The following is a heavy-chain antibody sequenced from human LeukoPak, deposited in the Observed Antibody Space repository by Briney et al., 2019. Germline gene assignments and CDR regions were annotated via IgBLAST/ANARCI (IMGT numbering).Heavy chain of an antibody. CDR3: ALHWGSGWYFDL. CDR2: INPNSGGT. CDR1: GGTFSSYA. V-gene: IGHV1-2*02. J-gene: IGHJ2*01. D-gene: IGHD7-27*01. Sequence: ASVKVSCKASGGTFSSYAISWVRQAPGQGLEWLGWINPNSGGTNYAQNFQGRVTMTRDTSITTAYMELNSLRSDDTAVYYCALHWGSGWYFDLWGRGTQVTVSS.